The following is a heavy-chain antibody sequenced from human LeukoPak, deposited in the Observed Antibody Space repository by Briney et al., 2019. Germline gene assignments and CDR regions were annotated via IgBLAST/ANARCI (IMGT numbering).Heavy chain of an antibody. V-gene: IGHV3-66*01. CDR1: GFTVSSNY. D-gene: IGHD1-26*01. CDR3: ARVSVGAITLDY. CDR2: IYSGGST. J-gene: IGHJ4*01. Sequence: GGSLRLSCAASGFTVSSNYMSWVRQAPGKGLEWVSVIYSGGSTYYADSVKGRFTISRDNAKNTLYLQMNSLRAEDTAVYYCARVSVGAITLDYWGHGTLVTVSS.